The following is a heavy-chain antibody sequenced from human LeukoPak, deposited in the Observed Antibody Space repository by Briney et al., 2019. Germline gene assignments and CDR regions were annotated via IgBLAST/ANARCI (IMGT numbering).Heavy chain of an antibody. CDR3: ARGATMVRGWGFQH. J-gene: IGHJ1*01. CDR1: GFTFSSYA. V-gene: IGHV3-30-3*01. D-gene: IGHD3-10*01. CDR2: ISYDGSNK. Sequence: GGSLRLSCAASGFTFSSYAMHWVRQAPGKGLEWVAVISYDGSNKYYADSVKGRFTISRDNSKNTLYLQMNSLRAEDTAVYYCARGATMVRGWGFQHWGQGTLVTVSS.